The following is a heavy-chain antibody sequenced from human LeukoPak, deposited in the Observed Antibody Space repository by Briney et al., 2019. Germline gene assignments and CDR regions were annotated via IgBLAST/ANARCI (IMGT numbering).Heavy chain of an antibody. D-gene: IGHD6-13*01. CDR3: AKFYSSSWYFLY. CDR2: ISGSGGST. J-gene: IGHJ4*02. Sequence: GGSLRLSCVASGFTFSSYAMSWVRQAPGKGLEWVSAISGSGGSTYYADSVKGRFTISRDNSKNTLYLQMNSLRAEDTAVYYCAKFYSSSWYFLYWGQGTLVTVSS. CDR1: GFTFSSYA. V-gene: IGHV3-23*01.